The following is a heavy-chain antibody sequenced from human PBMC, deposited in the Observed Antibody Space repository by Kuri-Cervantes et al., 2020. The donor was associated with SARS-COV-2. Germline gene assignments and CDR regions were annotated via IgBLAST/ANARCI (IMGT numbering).Heavy chain of an antibody. CDR2: ISGSGGST. Sequence: GGSLRLSCAASGLTFSSYAMSWVRQAPGKGLEWVSAISGSGGSTYYADSVKGRFTISRDNSKNTLYLQMNSLRAEDTAVYYCAKDGSANYYYYYMDVWGKGTTVTVSS. V-gene: IGHV3-23*01. CDR1: GLTFSSYA. D-gene: IGHD3-10*01. CDR3: AKDGSANYYYYYMDV. J-gene: IGHJ6*03.